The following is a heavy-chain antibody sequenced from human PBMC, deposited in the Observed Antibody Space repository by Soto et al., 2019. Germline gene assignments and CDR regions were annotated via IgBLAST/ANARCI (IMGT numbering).Heavy chain of an antibody. Sequence: QVQLVESGGGLVKPGGSLRLSCAASGFTFSDYYMSWIRQAPGKGLEWVSYISSSNPYTSYADSVKGRFTISRDNAKNSLYLQMNSLRAEDTAVYYCARGVTSYYYGLDFWGQGTTVTVSS. CDR1: GFTFSDYY. J-gene: IGHJ6*02. CDR3: ARGVTSYYYGLDF. V-gene: IGHV3-11*06. CDR2: ISSSNPYT. D-gene: IGHD3-16*01.